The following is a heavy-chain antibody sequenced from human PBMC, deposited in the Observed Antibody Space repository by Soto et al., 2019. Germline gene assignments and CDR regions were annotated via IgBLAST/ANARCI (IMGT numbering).Heavy chain of an antibody. CDR3: ARLVYDTRLNYMYFDF. CDR2: IYKSATT. CDR1: GDSISNLDYF. J-gene: IGHJ4*02. V-gene: IGHV4-30-4*01. D-gene: IGHD3-10*01. Sequence: PSETLSLTCSVSGDSISNLDYFCAWIRQLPGQALEYIGYIYKSATTYYNPSFESRVAISVDTSKSQFSLNVTSVTAADTAIYFCARLVYDTRLNYMYFDFWGQGALVTVSS.